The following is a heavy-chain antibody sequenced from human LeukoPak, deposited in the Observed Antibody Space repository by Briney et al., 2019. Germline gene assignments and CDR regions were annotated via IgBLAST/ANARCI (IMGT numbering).Heavy chain of an antibody. CDR1: GFTFSIYW. CDR3: AGGCYYASSPLDY. Sequence: GGSLRLSCAASGFTFSIYWMHWVRQVPGKGLVWVSRLNSDGSDTSYADSVKGRFTISRDNAKNTLYLRMNSLRAEDTAVYCCAGGCYYASSPLDYWGQGTLVTVSS. J-gene: IGHJ4*02. V-gene: IGHV3-74*01. D-gene: IGHD3-22*01. CDR2: LNSDGSDT.